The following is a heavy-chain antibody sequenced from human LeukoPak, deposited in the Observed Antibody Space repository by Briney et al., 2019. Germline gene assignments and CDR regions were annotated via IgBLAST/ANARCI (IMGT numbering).Heavy chain of an antibody. J-gene: IGHJ6*02. Sequence: GASVKVSCKTSGYIFAAYYLHWVRQAPGEGLEWMGWIDPYSGGTNYAQMFQGRVTMTRDTSISTAHMELNRLTSGDTAVYYCARESLERRFANYYYYGMDVWGQGTTVTVSS. CDR3: ARESLERRFANYYYYGMDV. CDR2: IDPYSGGT. CDR1: GYIFAAYY. V-gene: IGHV1-2*02. D-gene: IGHD1-1*01.